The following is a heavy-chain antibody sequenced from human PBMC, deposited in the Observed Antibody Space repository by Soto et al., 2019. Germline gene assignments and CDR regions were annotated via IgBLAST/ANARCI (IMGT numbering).Heavy chain of an antibody. D-gene: IGHD3-10*01. J-gene: IGHJ5*02. CDR2: IYYSGST. CDR1: GGSISRSNYY. CDR3: GGLWLGELNWFDP. Sequence: SETLSLTCTVSGGSISRSNYYWAWIRQPPGKGLEWIGSIYYSGSTYYNPSLKSRVTISLDTSKNQFSLTLSSVTAADTAVYYCGGLWLGELNWFDPWGQGTLVTVSS. V-gene: IGHV4-39*01.